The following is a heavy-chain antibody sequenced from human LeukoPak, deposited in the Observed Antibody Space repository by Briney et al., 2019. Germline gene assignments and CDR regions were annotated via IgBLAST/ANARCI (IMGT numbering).Heavy chain of an antibody. CDR3: ARLSSRLVMEIDY. D-gene: IGHD3-9*01. J-gene: IGHJ4*02. Sequence: RTSETLSLTCTVSGGSISSYYWSWIRQPPGKGLEWIGYIYYSGSTNYNPSLKSRVTISVDTSKNQFSLKLSSVTAADTAVYYCARLSSRLVMEIDYWGQGTLVTVSS. CDR1: GGSISSYY. CDR2: IYYSGST. V-gene: IGHV4-59*08.